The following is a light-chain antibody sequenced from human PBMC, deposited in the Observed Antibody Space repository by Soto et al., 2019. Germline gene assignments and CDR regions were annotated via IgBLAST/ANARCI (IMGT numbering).Light chain of an antibody. CDR2: AAS. CDR1: QTINNY. J-gene: IGKJ1*01. Sequence: DIQMTQSPSSLSASVGDRVTITCRASQTINNYVSWYQQKPGKAPKSLIYAASTLQRGVPTRFSGSGSGTDFTITINSLQPEDSAIYYCLQCAKIPRTFGQGTKVEI. CDR3: LQCAKIPRT. V-gene: IGKV1-39*01.